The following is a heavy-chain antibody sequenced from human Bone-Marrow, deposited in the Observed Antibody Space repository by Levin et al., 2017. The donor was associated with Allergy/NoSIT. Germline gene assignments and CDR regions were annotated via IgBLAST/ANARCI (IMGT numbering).Heavy chain of an antibody. CDR2: ITKDGSKK. V-gene: IGHV3-30*03. D-gene: IGHD2/OR15-2a*01. Sequence: LSLTCAVPGFTFSDYGMHCVRQAPGKGLEWVASITKDGSKKYYLDSVKGRSPLSRDSSKNTVSLQMNSLTADDTAVYFCAREHPEYFFDPWSQGTLDIVAS. CDR3: AREHPEYFFDP. J-gene: IGHJ5*02. CDR1: GFTFSDYG.